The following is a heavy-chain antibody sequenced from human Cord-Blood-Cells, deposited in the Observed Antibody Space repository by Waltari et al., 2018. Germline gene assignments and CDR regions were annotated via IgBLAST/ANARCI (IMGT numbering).Heavy chain of an antibody. Sequence: QLHLQEQGHVLVKTSEPLSLTCTVPGPPISSSSDYCGWIRQPPGKGREWIGSIYYSGSTYYNPSLKSRVTISVDMSKNQFSLKLSSVTSADTAVYYCARRGDGSGSYYSFDIWGQGTMVTVSS. D-gene: IGHD3-10*01. CDR1: GPPISSSSDY. CDR3: ARRGDGSGSYYSFDI. V-gene: IGHV4-39*01. CDR2: IYYSGST. J-gene: IGHJ3*02.